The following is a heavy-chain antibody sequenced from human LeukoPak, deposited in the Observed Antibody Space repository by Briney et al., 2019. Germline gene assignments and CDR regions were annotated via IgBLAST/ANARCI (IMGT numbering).Heavy chain of an antibody. V-gene: IGHV4-30-2*01. CDR3: ARQRVADALDY. J-gene: IGHJ4*02. CDR2: IHHSGST. D-gene: IGHD2-21*01. Sequence: SQTLSLTCTVSGGSISSGGYYWSWIRQPPGKGLEWIGYIHHSGSTYYNPSLKSRVTISVDKSKNQFSLKLSSVTAADTAVYYCARQRVADALDYWGQGTLVTVSS. CDR1: GGSISSGGYY.